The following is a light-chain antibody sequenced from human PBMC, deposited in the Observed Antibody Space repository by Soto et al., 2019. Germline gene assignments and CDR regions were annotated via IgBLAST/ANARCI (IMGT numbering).Light chain of an antibody. V-gene: IGLV4-69*01. CDR1: SGHSSYT. J-gene: IGLJ2*01. CDR2: LNSDGSH. CDR3: QTWGSGILV. Sequence: QLVLTQSPSASASLGASVKFTCTLSSGHSSYTIAWHQQQPEKGPRYLMKLNSDGSHNKGDGIPDRFSGSSSGAERYLTISSLQSEDEADYYCQTWGSGILVFGGGPKLTVL.